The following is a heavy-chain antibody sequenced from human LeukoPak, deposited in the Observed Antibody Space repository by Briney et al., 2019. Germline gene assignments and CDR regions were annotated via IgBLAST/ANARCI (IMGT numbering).Heavy chain of an antibody. Sequence: SETLSLTCTVSGGSISSYYWSWIRQPPGKGLEWIGYIYYSGSTNYNPSLKSRVTISVDTSKNQFSLKLSSVTAADTAVYYCARGWDYDFWSGYYVGLNWFDPWGQGTLVTVSS. D-gene: IGHD3-3*01. V-gene: IGHV4-59*12. CDR1: GGSISSYY. J-gene: IGHJ5*02. CDR3: ARGWDYDFWSGYYVGLNWFDP. CDR2: IYYSGST.